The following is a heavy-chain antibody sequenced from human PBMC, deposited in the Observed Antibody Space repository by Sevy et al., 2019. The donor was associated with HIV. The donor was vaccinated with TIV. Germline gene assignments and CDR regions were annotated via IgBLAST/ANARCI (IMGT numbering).Heavy chain of an antibody. V-gene: IGHV3-30-3*01. Sequence: GGSLRLSCAASGFTFSSYAMHWVRQAPGKGLEWVAVISYDGSNKYYADSVKGRFTISRDNSKNTLYLQMNSLTAEDTAVYYCAREPDYYGSGSYFDYWGQGTLVTVSS. CDR3: AREPDYYGSGSYFDY. J-gene: IGHJ4*02. CDR1: GFTFSSYA. D-gene: IGHD3-10*01. CDR2: ISYDGSNK.